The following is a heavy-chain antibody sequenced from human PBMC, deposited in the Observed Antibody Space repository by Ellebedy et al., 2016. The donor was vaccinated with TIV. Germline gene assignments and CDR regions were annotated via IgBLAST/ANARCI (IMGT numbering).Heavy chain of an antibody. Sequence: GESLKISXAASGFTFSSYALHWVRQAPGKGLEWVALISYDGTNEYYADSVKGRFTISRDNSKNTLYLQMNSLRAEDTAVYFCARPGVYCGGGYCYSYYYYYYMDVWGKGTTVTVSS. D-gene: IGHD2-15*01. CDR3: ARPGVYCGGGYCYSYYYYYYMDV. V-gene: IGHV3-30-3*01. J-gene: IGHJ6*03. CDR1: GFTFSSYA. CDR2: ISYDGTNE.